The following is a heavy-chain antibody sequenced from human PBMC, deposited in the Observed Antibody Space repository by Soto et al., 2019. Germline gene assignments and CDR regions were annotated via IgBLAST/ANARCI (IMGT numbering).Heavy chain of an antibody. CDR2: IYYSGST. Sequence: QVQLQESGPGLVKPSETLSLTCTVSGGSISSYYWSWIRQPPGKGLEWIGYIYYSGSTNYNPSLKRRVTISVDTSKNQFSLKLSSVTAADTAVYYCARWGLAPDYYYYRMDVWGQGTTVTVSS. D-gene: IGHD7-27*01. V-gene: IGHV4-59*01. CDR3: ARWGLAPDYYYYRMDV. J-gene: IGHJ6*02. CDR1: GGSISSYY.